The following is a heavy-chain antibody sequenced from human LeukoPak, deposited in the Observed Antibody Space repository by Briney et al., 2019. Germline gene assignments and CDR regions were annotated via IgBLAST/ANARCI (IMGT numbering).Heavy chain of an antibody. CDR2: TCYRSKWYN. J-gene: IGHJ6*02. V-gene: IGHV6-1*01. CDR3: AREDARRARYPGPYYYYGMDV. CDR1: GDSVSSNSAA. D-gene: IGHD1-1*01. Sequence: SQTLSLTCAISGDSVSSNSAAWNWIRQSPSRGLEWLGRTCYRSKWYNDYAVSVKSRITINPDTSKNQFSLQLNSVTPEDTGVYYCAREDARRARYPGPYYYYGMDVWGQGTTVTVSS.